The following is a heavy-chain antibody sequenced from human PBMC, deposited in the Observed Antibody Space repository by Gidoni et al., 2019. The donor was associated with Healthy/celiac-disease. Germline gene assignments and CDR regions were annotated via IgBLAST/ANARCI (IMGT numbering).Heavy chain of an antibody. CDR2: MTPNSGNT. CDR1: GYTFTSYD. Sequence: QVQLVQSGAEVKKPGSSVKVSCKASGYTFTSYDINWVRQATGQGLEWMGWMTPNSGNTGYAQKFQGRVTMTRNTSISTAYMELSSLRYEDTAVYYCARGPAYCGGDCSVTMDAFWGIWGQGTMVTVSS. CDR3: ARGPAYCGGDCSVTMDAFWGI. J-gene: IGHJ3*02. D-gene: IGHD2-21*01. V-gene: IGHV1-8*01.